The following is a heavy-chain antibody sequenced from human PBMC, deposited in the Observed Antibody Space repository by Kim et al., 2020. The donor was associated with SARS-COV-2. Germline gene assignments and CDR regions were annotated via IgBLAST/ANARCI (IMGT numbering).Heavy chain of an antibody. CDR2: IKQDGSEK. J-gene: IGHJ4*02. CDR1: GFTFSSYW. D-gene: IGHD2-2*01. CDR3: ATFIVVVPAAMPGGEDY. Sequence: GGSLRLSCAASGFTFSSYWMSWVRQAPGKGLEWVANIKQDGSEKYYVDSVKGRFTISRDNAKNSLYLQMNSLRAEDTAVYYCATFIVVVPAAMPGGEDYWGQGTLVTVSS. V-gene: IGHV3-7*01.